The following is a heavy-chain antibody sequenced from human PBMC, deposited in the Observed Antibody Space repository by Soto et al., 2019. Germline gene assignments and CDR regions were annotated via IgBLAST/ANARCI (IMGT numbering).Heavy chain of an antibody. CDR3: ARDRHDRARLDP. Sequence: SETLSLTCAVSGASVSSTYWWSWVRQPPGKGPEWIGEINHRGSANYNPSLKSRVTISVDTSKNQFSLKLSSVTAADTAVYYCARDRHDRARLDPWGQGTLVTVSS. V-gene: IGHV4-4*02. D-gene: IGHD3-3*01. J-gene: IGHJ5*02. CDR2: INHRGSA. CDR1: GASVSSTYW.